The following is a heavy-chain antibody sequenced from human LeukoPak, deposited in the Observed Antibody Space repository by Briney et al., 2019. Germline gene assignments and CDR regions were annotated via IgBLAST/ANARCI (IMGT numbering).Heavy chain of an antibody. CDR2: IYSSGST. D-gene: IGHD3-10*01. CDR1: VGSIRGYY. J-gene: IGHJ6*03. CDR3: ARVFDSGSQAYFYYMDV. V-gene: IGHV4-59*01. Sequence: SETLSLTCDVSVGSIRGYYWSWIRQSPEKGLERIGYIYSSGSTNYNPSLKSRVTMSVDTSKNQLSLKVSSVTAAETAVYYCARVFDSGSQAYFYYMDVWGKGTTVIISS.